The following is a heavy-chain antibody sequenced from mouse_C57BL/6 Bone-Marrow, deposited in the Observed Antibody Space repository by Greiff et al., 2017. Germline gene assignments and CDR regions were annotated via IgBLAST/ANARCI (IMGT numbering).Heavy chain of an antibody. J-gene: IGHJ2*01. V-gene: IGHV5-6*01. Sequence: EVKLMESGGDLVKPGGSLKLSCAASGFTFSSYGMSWVRQTPDKRLEWVATISSGGSYTYYPDSVKGRFTISRDNAKNTLYLQMSSLKSEDTAMYYCARQGRYCFDYWGQDTTLTVSS. CDR3: ARQGRYCFDY. CDR2: ISSGGSYT. CDR1: GFTFSSYG.